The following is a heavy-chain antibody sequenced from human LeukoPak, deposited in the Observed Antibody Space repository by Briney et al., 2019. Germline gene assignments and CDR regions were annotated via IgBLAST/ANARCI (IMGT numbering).Heavy chain of an antibody. D-gene: IGHD6-19*01. J-gene: IGHJ4*02. CDR2: IIPILGIA. CDR3: ARDYHHGYSSGWIFDY. Sequence: SVKVSCKASGGTFSSYAISWVRQAPGQGLEWMGRIIPILGIANYAQKFQGRVTITADKSTSTAYMELSSLRSEDTGVYYCARDYHHGYSSGWIFDYWGQGTLVSVSS. CDR1: GGTFSSYA. V-gene: IGHV1-69*04.